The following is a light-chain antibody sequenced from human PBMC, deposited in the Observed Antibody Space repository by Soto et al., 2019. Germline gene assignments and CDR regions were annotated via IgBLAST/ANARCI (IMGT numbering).Light chain of an antibody. CDR3: QQDESFSPYT. V-gene: IGKV1-5*01. J-gene: IGKJ2*01. CDR2: DAS. Sequence: DIQMTQSPSTLSAFVGDRVTITCRASQSVSSSLAWYQQKPGKAPKLLIYDASTLESGVPSRFSGSGYGTEFPLTINSLQPGDVATYYCQQDESFSPYTFGQGTRLEI. CDR1: QSVSSS.